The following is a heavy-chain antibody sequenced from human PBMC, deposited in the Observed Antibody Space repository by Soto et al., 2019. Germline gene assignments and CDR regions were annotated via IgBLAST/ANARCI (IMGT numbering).Heavy chain of an antibody. CDR1: GYSFTSYD. CDR3: ARAPRPAAIAVLDH. D-gene: IGHD6-19*01. Sequence: QVPLVQSGTEVKTSGASVKVSCKASGYSFTSYDINWLRQATGQGPEWMGWVNPNTGDTGLAQRFQARVTLSSDTSITTAYVEVSSLRPDDTAIYFCARAPRPAAIAVLDHWGQGTLVAVSS. CDR2: VNPNTGDT. J-gene: IGHJ4*02. V-gene: IGHV1-8*01.